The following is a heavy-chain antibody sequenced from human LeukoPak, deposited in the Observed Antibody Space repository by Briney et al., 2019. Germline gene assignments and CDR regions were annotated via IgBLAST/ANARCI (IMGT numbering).Heavy chain of an antibody. CDR3: ARAAKAWDEQQLVRGWFDP. CDR2: IYHSGST. CDR1: GGSISSGGYY. J-gene: IGHJ5*02. D-gene: IGHD6-13*01. V-gene: IGHV4-30-2*01. Sequence: SDTLSLTCTVSGGSISSGGYYWSWIRQPPGKGLEWIGYIYHSGSTYYNPSLKSRVTISVDRSKNQFSLKLSSVTAADTAVYYCARAAKAWDEQQLVRGWFDPWGQGTLVTVSS.